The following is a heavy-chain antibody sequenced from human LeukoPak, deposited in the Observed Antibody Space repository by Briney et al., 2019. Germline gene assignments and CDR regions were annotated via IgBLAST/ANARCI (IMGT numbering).Heavy chain of an antibody. CDR1: GGTFSSYA. D-gene: IGHD6-19*01. V-gene: IGHV1-69*13. CDR3: ASGYSSGWYRGAFDI. Sequence: SVTVSCKASGGTFSSYAISWVRQAPGQGLEWMGGIIPIFGTANYAQKFQGRVTITADESTSTAYMELSSLRSEDTAVYYCASGYSSGWYRGAFDIWGQGTMVTVSS. J-gene: IGHJ3*02. CDR2: IIPIFGTA.